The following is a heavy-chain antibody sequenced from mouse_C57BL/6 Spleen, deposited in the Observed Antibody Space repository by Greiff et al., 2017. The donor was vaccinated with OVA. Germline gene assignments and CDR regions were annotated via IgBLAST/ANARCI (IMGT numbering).Heavy chain of an antibody. J-gene: IGHJ1*03. CDR2: ISSGGSYT. V-gene: IGHV5-6*01. CDR3: ARGVTPYWYFDV. Sequence: EVQRVESGGDLVKPGGSLKLSCAASGFTFSSYGMSWVRQTPDKRLEWVATISSGGSYTYYPDSVKGRFTISRDNAKNTLYLQMSSLKSEDTAMYYCARGVTPYWYFDVWGTGTTVTVSS. CDR1: GFTFSSYG. D-gene: IGHD2-1*01.